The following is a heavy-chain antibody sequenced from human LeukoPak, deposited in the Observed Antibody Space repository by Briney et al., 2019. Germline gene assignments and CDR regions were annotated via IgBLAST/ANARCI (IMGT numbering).Heavy chain of an antibody. Sequence: WASVKVSCKASGYTFTSYDINWARQATGQGLEWMGWINPNSGGTYYTQKFQGRVTMTRDTSISTAYMELSSLRSDDTAVYYCARGGYSGTQKPNDYWGQGTLVTVSS. CDR1: GYTFTSYD. V-gene: IGHV1-2*02. CDR3: ARGGYSGTQKPNDY. D-gene: IGHD1-26*01. J-gene: IGHJ4*02. CDR2: INPNSGGT.